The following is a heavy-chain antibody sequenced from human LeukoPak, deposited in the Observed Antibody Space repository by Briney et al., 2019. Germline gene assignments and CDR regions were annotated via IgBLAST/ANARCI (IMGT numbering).Heavy chain of an antibody. D-gene: IGHD1-26*01. V-gene: IGHV3-21*01. J-gene: IGHJ4*02. Sequence: GGPLRLSCAASGFTFSSYSMNWVRQAPGKGLEWVSSISSSSSNIYYTDSLKGRFTISRDNAKNSLYLQMNSLRAEDMAVYHCARVRSGSYSDYWGQGTLVTVSS. CDR2: ISSSSSNI. CDR3: ARVRSGSYSDY. CDR1: GFTFSSYS.